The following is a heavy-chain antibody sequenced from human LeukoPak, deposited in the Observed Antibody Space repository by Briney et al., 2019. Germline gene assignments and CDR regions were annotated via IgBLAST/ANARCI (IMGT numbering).Heavy chain of an antibody. J-gene: IGHJ5*02. V-gene: IGHV4-39*07. CDR1: GGSITSSGFY. CDR3: ARQPNIVVVDNWFDP. Sequence: SDTLSLTRTVSGGSITSSGFYWGWIRQPPGKGLEWIGNIYYGGSAYYNPSLSVDTSKNQFSLKLSSVTAADTAVYYCARQPNIVVVDNWFDPWGQGTLVAVSS. D-gene: IGHD2-15*01. CDR2: IYYGGSA.